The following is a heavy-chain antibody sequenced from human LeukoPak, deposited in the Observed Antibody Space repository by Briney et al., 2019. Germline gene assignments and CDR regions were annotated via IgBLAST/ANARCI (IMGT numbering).Heavy chain of an antibody. V-gene: IGHV3-23*01. D-gene: IGHD1-26*01. CDR1: GFTFNDFA. J-gene: IGHJ4*02. CDR3: AKPQGGGYFDS. CDR2: ISGSSLTT. Sequence: GGSLRLSCAASGFTFNDFAMNWVRQAPGKGLEWVSGISGSSLTTYYADSVKGRFTISRDNSKNTLYLQMNSLRADDTAVYYCAKPQGGGYFDSWGQGALVTVSS.